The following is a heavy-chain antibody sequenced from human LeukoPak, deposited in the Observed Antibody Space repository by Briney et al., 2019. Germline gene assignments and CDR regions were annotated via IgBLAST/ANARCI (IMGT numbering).Heavy chain of an antibody. CDR1: GYTFAGYY. CDR3: ARDYNSSGLIPDVYNWFDT. Sequence: GASVKVACKASGYTFAGYYIHWVRLAPGQGLEWVGWINPNSGGTNYAQKLQGRVTMTTDTSTSTAYMELRSLRSDDTAVYYCARDYNSSGLIPDVYNWFDTSGQGTLVTVSS. CDR2: INPNSGGT. V-gene: IGHV1-2*02. D-gene: IGHD3-22*01. J-gene: IGHJ5*02.